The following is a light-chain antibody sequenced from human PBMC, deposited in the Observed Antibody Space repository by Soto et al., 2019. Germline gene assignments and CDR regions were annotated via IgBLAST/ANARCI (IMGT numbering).Light chain of an antibody. V-gene: IGLV1-40*01. Sequence: QSVLTQPPSVSGAPGQRVTISCTGSSSNIGAGYDVHWYQQLPGTAPKLLIYGNSNRPSGVPDRFSGSKSGTSASLAITGLQAVDEADYYCQSYDSSLSGDVFGTGTKVTVL. CDR3: QSYDSSLSGDV. CDR1: SSNIGAGYD. J-gene: IGLJ1*01. CDR2: GNS.